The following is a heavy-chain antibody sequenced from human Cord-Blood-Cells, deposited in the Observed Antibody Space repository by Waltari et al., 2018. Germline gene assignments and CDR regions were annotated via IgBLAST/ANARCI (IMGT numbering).Heavy chain of an antibody. J-gene: IGHJ5*02. CDR3: ARGFPSSSSSWFDP. Sequence: QVQLQESGPGLVKPSETLSLTCPVSGGSISIYYWSWIRQPAGKGLEWIGRIYTSGSTNYNPSLKSRVTMSVDTSKNQFSLKLSSVTAADTAVYYCARGFPSSSSSWFDPWGQGTLVTVSS. CDR2: IYTSGST. D-gene: IGHD6-6*01. V-gene: IGHV4-4*07. CDR1: GGSISIYY.